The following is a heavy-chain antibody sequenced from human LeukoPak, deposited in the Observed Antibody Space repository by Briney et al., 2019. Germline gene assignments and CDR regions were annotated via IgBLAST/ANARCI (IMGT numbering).Heavy chain of an antibody. CDR1: GYSLSDLS. Sequence: ASVKVSCKVSGYSLSDLSMHWVRQAPGKGLEWMGGFDPEDGEAVYAQKFQGRVTMTEDTSTDTSYMELNSLKSEDTAVYYCAAGGVYDLLDNWGQGTLVTVSS. V-gene: IGHV1-24*01. CDR2: FDPEDGEA. D-gene: IGHD2-8*01. J-gene: IGHJ4*02. CDR3: AAGGVYDLLDN.